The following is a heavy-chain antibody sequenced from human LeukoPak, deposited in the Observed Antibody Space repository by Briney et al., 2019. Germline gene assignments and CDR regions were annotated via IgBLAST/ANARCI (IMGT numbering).Heavy chain of an antibody. CDR3: ARTPSGYWPYYFDY. V-gene: IGHV5-51*01. CDR2: IYPGDSDT. CDR1: GYSFSSYW. D-gene: IGHD3-22*01. Sequence: GESLKISCKGSGYSFSSYWIGWVRQMPGKGREGMGIIYPGDSDTRYSPSFQGQVTISADNSINTAYLQWSSLKASDTAMYYCARTPSGYWPYYFDYWGQGTLVTVSS. J-gene: IGHJ4*02.